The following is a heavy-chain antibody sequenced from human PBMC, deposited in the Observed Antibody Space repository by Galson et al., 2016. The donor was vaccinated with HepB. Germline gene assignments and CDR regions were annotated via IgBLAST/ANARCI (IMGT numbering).Heavy chain of an antibody. D-gene: IGHD5-24*01. J-gene: IGHJ6*02. V-gene: IGHV3-21*06. CDR1: GFTFSNYI. Sequence: SLRLSCAASGFTFSNYIINWVRQAPGKGLEWVSSISTSGNYIFYVDSVRGRFTISRDNVKNSLFLQMNSLRAEDTAVYYCAREDAYNFGGPRPNYGMDVWGQGTTVTVSS. CDR2: ISTSGNYI. CDR3: AREDAYNFGGPRPNYGMDV.